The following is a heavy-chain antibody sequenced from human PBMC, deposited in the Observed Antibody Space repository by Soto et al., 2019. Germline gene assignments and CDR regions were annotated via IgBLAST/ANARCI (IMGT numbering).Heavy chain of an antibody. V-gene: IGHV4-39*01. D-gene: IGHD3-10*01. CDR2: IYYSGTT. CDR1: GASISSSSYY. J-gene: IGHJ4*02. CDR3: TRHFHYGSGTYYNPDY. Sequence: QLQLQESGPGLVKPSETLSLTCTVSGASISSSSYYWGWIRQPPGKGLEWIGSIYYSGTTYYNPSLKSRVTISVDTSKNQFSLKLSSVTAADTAVYYCTRHFHYGSGTYYNPDYWGQGTLVTVSS.